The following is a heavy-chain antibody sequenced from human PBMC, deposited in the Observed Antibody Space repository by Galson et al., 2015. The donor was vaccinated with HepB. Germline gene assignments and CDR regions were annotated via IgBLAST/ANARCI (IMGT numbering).Heavy chain of an antibody. J-gene: IGHJ3*02. Sequence: SLRLSCAASGFTFSSYWMSWVRQAPGKGLEWVANIKEEGSEKYYVDSVKGRFTISRDNAKNSLYLQMNSLRAEDTAVYYCARATGDYGGNFDAFDIWGQGTMVTVSS. D-gene: IGHD4-23*01. CDR1: GFTFSSYW. CDR3: ARATGDYGGNFDAFDI. CDR2: IKEEGSEK. V-gene: IGHV3-7*01.